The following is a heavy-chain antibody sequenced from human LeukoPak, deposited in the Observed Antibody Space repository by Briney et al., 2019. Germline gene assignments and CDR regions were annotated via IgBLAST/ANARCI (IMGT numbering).Heavy chain of an antibody. Sequence: GGSLRLSCAASGFTFSSYSMNWVRQAPGKGLEWVSYISSSSSTIYYADSVKGRFTISRDNAKNSLYLQMNSLRAEDTAVYYCARGLRYTAYYDFWSGYYTFDYWAREPWSPSPQ. CDR1: GFTFSSYS. V-gene: IGHV3-48*04. D-gene: IGHD3-3*01. CDR3: ARGLRYTAYYDFWSGYYTFDY. CDR2: ISSSSSTI. J-gene: IGHJ4*02.